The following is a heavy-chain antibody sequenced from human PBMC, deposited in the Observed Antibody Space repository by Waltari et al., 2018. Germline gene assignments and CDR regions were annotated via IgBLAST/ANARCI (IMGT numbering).Heavy chain of an antibody. Sequence: QVQLLQYGAEVKKPGASVTVSCKASGYRFTTYYISWVRQAPGQGLEWMGWINPSSGGTKYAQKIQGRVTMTRDTSISTAYMELSSLRSDDTAVYYCARGTSSWYQTNNWFDPWGQGTLVTVSS. D-gene: IGHD6-13*01. J-gene: IGHJ5*02. CDR2: INPSSGGT. CDR1: GYRFTTYY. V-gene: IGHV1-2*02. CDR3: ARGTSSWYQTNNWFDP.